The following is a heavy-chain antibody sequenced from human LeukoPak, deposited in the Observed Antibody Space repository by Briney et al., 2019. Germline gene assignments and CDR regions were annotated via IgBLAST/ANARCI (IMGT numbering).Heavy chain of an antibody. CDR2: INWNGGST. Sequence: PGGSPRLSCAASGFTFDDYGMSWVRQAPGKGLEWVSGINWNGGSTGYADSVKGRFTISRDNAKNSLYLQMNSLRAEDTALYYCARDASIAVAGTFGYWGQGTLVTVSS. CDR3: ARDASIAVAGTFGY. J-gene: IGHJ4*02. D-gene: IGHD6-19*01. CDR1: GFTFDDYG. V-gene: IGHV3-20*04.